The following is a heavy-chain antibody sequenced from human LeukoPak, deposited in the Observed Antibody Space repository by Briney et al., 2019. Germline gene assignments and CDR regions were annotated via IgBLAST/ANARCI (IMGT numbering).Heavy chain of an antibody. J-gene: IGHJ3*02. CDR1: GGTFSSYA. CDR3: ARDPRDGYTPGAFDI. V-gene: IGHV1-69*01. Sequence: SVKVSCKASGGTFSSYAISWVRQAPGQGLEWMGGIIPIFGTANYAQKFQGRVTITADESTSTAYMELSSLRSEDTAVYYCARDPRDGYTPGAFDIWGQGTMVTVSS. D-gene: IGHD5-24*01. CDR2: IIPIFGTA.